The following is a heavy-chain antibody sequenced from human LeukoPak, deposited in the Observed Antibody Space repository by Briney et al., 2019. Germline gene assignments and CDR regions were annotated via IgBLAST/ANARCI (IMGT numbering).Heavy chain of an antibody. CDR1: GGSFSGYY. J-gene: IGHJ3*02. CDR3: ARDRIVGATSSLAAFDI. D-gene: IGHD1-26*01. CDR2: INHSGST. V-gene: IGHV4-34*01. Sequence: SETLSLTCAVCGGSFSGYYWSWIRQPPGKGLEWIGEINHSGSTNYNPSLKSRVTISVDTSKNQFSLKLSSVTAADTAVYYCARDRIVGATSSLAAFDIWGQGTMVTVSS.